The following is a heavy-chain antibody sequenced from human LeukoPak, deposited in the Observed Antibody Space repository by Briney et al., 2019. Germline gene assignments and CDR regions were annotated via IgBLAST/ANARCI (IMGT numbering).Heavy chain of an antibody. D-gene: IGHD1-26*01. Sequence: GGSLRLSCAASGFTFSSYGMSWVRQAPGKGLEWVSTISGSAYNTYYADSVKGRLTISRDNSANTLYLQMNSLRAEDTALYYCAKHSGSYFIYYVDSWGQGTLVTVSS. CDR1: GFTFSSYG. CDR2: ISGSAYNT. J-gene: IGHJ4*02. V-gene: IGHV3-23*01. CDR3: AKHSGSYFIYYVDS.